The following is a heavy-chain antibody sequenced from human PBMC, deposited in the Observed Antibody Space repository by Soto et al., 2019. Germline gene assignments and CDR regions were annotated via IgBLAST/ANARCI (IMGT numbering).Heavy chain of an antibody. J-gene: IGHJ5*02. V-gene: IGHV4-34*01. D-gene: IGHD1-26*01. CDR1: GGSFSGYY. CDR2: INHSGST. Sequence: ETLSLTCAVYGGSFSGYYWSWIRQPPGKGLEWIGEINHSGSTNYNPSLKSRVTISVDTSKNQFSLKLSSVTAADTAVYYCARGVRLRLWEKNWFDPWGQGTLVTVSS. CDR3: ARGVRLRLWEKNWFDP.